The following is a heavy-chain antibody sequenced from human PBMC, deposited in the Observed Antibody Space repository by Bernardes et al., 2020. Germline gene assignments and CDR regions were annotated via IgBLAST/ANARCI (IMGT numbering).Heavy chain of an antibody. D-gene: IGHD2-2*01. V-gene: IGHV3-33*01. J-gene: IGHJ6*02. CDR1: GFTFSSYG. CDR3: ARDFGIVVVPATMDV. CDR2: IWYDGSNK. Sequence: GGSLRLSCAASGFTFSSYGMHWVRQAPGKGLEWVAVIWYDGSNKYYADSVKGRFTISRDNSKNTLYLQMNSLRAEDTAVYYCARDFGIVVVPATMDVWGQGTTVTVSS.